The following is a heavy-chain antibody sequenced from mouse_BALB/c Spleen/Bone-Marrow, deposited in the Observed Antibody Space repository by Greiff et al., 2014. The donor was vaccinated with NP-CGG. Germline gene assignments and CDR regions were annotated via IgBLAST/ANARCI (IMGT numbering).Heavy chain of an antibody. Sequence: VQLVESGAELAKPGASVKMSCKASGYTFTSYWMHWVKQRPGQGLEWIGYINPSTGYTEYNQKFKDKATLTADKSSSTAYMQLSSLTSEDSAVYYCARDPYYYGFDYWGQGTTLTVSS. CDR1: GYTFTSYW. D-gene: IGHD1-1*01. V-gene: IGHV1-7*01. J-gene: IGHJ2*01. CDR2: INPSTGYT. CDR3: ARDPYYYGFDY.